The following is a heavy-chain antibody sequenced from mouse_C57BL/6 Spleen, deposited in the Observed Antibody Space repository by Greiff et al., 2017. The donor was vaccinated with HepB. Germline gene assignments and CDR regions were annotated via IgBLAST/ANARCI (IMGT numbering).Heavy chain of an antibody. J-gene: IGHJ2*01. Sequence: QVQLQQSGPGLVQPSQSLSITCTVSGFSLTSYGVHWVRQSPGKGLEWLGVIWSGGSTDYNAAFISRLSISKDNSKSQVFFKMNSLQADDTAIYYCARNYDGYFSFFDYWGQGTTLTVSS. CDR1: GFSLTSYG. V-gene: IGHV2-2*01. D-gene: IGHD2-3*01. CDR3: ARNYDGYFSFFDY. CDR2: IWSGGST.